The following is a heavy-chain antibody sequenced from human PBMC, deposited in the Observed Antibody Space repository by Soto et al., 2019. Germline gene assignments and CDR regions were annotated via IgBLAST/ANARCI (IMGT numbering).Heavy chain of an antibody. J-gene: IGHJ3*02. CDR2: IYYSGSA. D-gene: IGHD4-17*01. V-gene: IGHV4-39*01. Sequence: QLQLQESGPGLVKPSETLSLTCTVSGGSISSGTYYWGWIRQPPGKGLEWIGSIYYSGSAYYNPSLKSRVTISVDTSKNQFSLKLSSVTAADTAVYYCAREITNDYGDVDAFDIWGQGTMVTVSS. CDR3: AREITNDYGDVDAFDI. CDR1: GGSISSGTYY.